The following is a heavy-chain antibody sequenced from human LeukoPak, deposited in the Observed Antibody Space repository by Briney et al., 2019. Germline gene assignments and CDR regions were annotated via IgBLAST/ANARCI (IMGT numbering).Heavy chain of an antibody. CDR1: GYSFTAFC. J-gene: IGHJ4*02. Sequence: GASVKVSCKASGYSFTAFCIHWVRQAPGQGLEWMGWIHPRSGDTNYAYKFKGRVTMTRDTSSSTAYMDLDSLGSDDTAVYYCARDGEFGTGSYYRGCFDYWGQGNLVTVSS. V-gene: IGHV1-2*02. CDR2: IHPRSGDT. D-gene: IGHD3-10*01. CDR3: ARDGEFGTGSYYRGCFDY.